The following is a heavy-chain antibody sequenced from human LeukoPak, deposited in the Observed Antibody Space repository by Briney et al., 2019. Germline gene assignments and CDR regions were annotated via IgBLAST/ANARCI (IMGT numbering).Heavy chain of an antibody. Sequence: GGSLRLSCAASGFTVGSSYMSWVRQAPGKGLEWVSIIYGGGKTYYADSVKGRFTISRDNSKNTLYLQMNSLRPEDAAVCYCARDVVIGASYDYGDYVPFQHWGQGTLVTVSS. CDR1: GFTVGSSY. D-gene: IGHD4-17*01. CDR2: IYGGGKT. V-gene: IGHV3-53*05. CDR3: ARDVVIGASYDYGDYVPFQH. J-gene: IGHJ1*01.